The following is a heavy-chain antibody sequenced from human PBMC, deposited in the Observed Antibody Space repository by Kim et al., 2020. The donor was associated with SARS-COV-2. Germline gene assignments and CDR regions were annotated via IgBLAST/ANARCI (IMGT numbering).Heavy chain of an antibody. CDR2: IYYSGST. D-gene: IGHD5-18*01. V-gene: IGHV4-39*07. J-gene: IGHJ6*02. CDR1: GGSISSSSYY. Sequence: SETLSLTCTVSGGSISSSSYYWGWIRQPPGKGLEWIGSIYYSGSTYYNPSLKSRVTISVDTSKNQVSLKLSSVTAADTAVYYCAREKTVDTAYGMDVWGQGTTVTVSS. CDR3: AREKTVDTAYGMDV.